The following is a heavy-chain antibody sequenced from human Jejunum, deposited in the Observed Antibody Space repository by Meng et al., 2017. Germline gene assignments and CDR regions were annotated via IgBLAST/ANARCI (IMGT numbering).Heavy chain of an antibody. Sequence: QGHLVAAGGGLVKPGGSPRLSCAASGITFSDFYMSWVRQAPGKGLEWVSYINPSDTTTDYADSVKGRFTISRDHAKKSMYLQMNSLRVEDTAVYYCARGHWALDSWGQGTLVTVSS. D-gene: IGHD7-27*01. CDR1: GITFSDFY. CDR3: ARGHWALDS. J-gene: IGHJ4*02. CDR2: INPSDTTT. V-gene: IGHV3-11*01.